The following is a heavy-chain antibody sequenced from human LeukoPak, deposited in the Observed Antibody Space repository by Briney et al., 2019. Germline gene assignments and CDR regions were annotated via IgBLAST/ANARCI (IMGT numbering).Heavy chain of an antibody. CDR1: GGSISSYY. CDR3: ARGLIRQSAFDI. CDR2: IYYSGST. Sequence: SETLSLTCTVSGGSISSYYWSWIRQPPGKGLGWIAYIYYSGSTNYNPSLRSRVTISIDTSKNQFSLKLNSVTAADTAVYYCARGLIRQSAFDIWGQGTMVTVSS. V-gene: IGHV4-59*01. D-gene: IGHD2-8*01. J-gene: IGHJ3*02.